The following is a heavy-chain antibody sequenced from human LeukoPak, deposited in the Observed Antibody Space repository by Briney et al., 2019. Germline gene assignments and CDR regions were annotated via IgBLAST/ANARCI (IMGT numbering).Heavy chain of an antibody. Sequence: GGSLRLSCTTSGFNFRAYWMGWVRQAPGKGLEWVANIHQHGSKENYVGSVEGRFTISRDNSKNTVYLQMNSLRAEDTAIYYCAKASWAGVTTTYFDYWGQGTLVTVSS. CDR3: AKASWAGVTTTYFDY. CDR2: IHQHGSKE. J-gene: IGHJ4*02. D-gene: IGHD1-26*01. CDR1: GFNFRAYW. V-gene: IGHV3-7*03.